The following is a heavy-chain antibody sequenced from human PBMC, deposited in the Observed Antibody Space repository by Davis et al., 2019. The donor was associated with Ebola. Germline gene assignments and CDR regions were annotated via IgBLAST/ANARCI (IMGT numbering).Heavy chain of an antibody. J-gene: IGHJ6*02. CDR2: INSDGSST. CDR1: GFTFSSYW. Sequence: PGGSLRLSCAASGFTFSSYWMHWVRQAPGKGLVWVSRINSDGSSTSYADSVKGRFTISRDNAKNTLYLQMNSLRAEDTAVYYCARDPGSHQWLVLEFYYYGMDVWGQGTTVTVSS. V-gene: IGHV3-74*01. D-gene: IGHD6-19*01. CDR3: ARDPGSHQWLVLEFYYYGMDV.